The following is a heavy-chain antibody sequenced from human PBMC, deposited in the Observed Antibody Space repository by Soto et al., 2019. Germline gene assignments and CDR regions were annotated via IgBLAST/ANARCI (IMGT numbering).Heavy chain of an antibody. CDR3: ARTFMRSGGPRSPY. CDR2: IHRDDGTV. J-gene: IGHJ4*01. CDR1: GGTCSSYS. Sequence: GVSLRLSWAASGGTCSSYSRNWVRQAPGKGLEWISYIHRDDGTVYYADSVKGRFTISRDNAKNSLFLQMTSLRAEDTVVYYRARTFMRSGGPRSPYWRRGSLVTVSS. D-gene: IGHD2-15*01. V-gene: IGHV3-48*01.